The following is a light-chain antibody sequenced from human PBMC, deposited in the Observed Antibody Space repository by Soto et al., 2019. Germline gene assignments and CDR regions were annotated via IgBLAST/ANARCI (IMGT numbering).Light chain of an antibody. Sequence: SYELTQPPSVSVAPGETARISCGGNNIGSKGVHWYQQKPGQAPVLVIYSDTDLPPVIPERFSGSNSANMATLTISRGEAGDEADYYCQVWDSGSAHVLFGGGTKLT. CDR3: QVWDSGSAHVL. J-gene: IGLJ2*01. CDR1: NIGSKG. V-gene: IGLV3-21*01. CDR2: SDT.